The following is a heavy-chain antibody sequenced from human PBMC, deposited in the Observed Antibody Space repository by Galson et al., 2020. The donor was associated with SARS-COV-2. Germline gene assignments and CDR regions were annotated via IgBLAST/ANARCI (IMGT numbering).Heavy chain of an antibody. CDR1: GYTFTASF. Sequence: ASVKVSCTASGYTFTASFIHWARQAPGQGLEWMAWINPNTGDTNYAPKFQGRISMTRDTSSNTAYMDLSSLTSDDTAVYYCAKGGAVVAGGVGPVFEIWGQGTVVTVSS. CDR3: AKGGAVVAGGVGPVFEI. V-gene: IGHV1-2*02. J-gene: IGHJ3*02. CDR2: INPNTGDT. D-gene: IGHD2-15*01.